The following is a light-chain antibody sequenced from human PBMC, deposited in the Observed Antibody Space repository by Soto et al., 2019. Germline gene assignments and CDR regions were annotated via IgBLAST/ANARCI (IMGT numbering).Light chain of an antibody. CDR1: SSDVGGYNY. CDR3: SSSTTSSTLV. CDR2: EVT. Sequence: QSVLTQPASVSASPGQSVTISCAGTSSDVGGYNYVSWYQQRPGRAPKHMIYEVTYRPSGVSNRVSGSKSGNTASLTISGLQAEDEADYYCSSSTTSSTLVFGNGTKLTVL. J-gene: IGLJ1*01. V-gene: IGLV2-14*01.